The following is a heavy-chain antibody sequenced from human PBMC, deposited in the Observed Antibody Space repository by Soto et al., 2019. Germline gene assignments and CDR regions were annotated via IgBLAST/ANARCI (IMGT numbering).Heavy chain of an antibody. D-gene: IGHD3-22*01. CDR1: GFTFSSYS. CDR3: ARNTMIVYDY. Sequence: GGSLRLSCAASGFTFSSYSMNWVRQAPGKGLEWVSSISSSSSYIYYADSLKGRFTISRDNAKNSLYLQMNSLRAEDTAVYYCARNTMIVYDYWGQGTLVTVSS. CDR2: ISSSSSYI. V-gene: IGHV3-21*01. J-gene: IGHJ4*02.